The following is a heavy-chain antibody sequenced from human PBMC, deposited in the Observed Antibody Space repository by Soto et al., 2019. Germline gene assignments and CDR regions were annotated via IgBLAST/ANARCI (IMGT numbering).Heavy chain of an antibody. V-gene: IGHV1-69*13. Sequence: GASVKVSCKASGGTFSSYAISWVRQAPGQGLEWMGGIIPIFGTANYAQKFQGRVTITADESTSTAYMELSSLRSEDTAVYYCARRRDCSGGSCYFVSYYYYGMDVRGQGTTVTVSS. CDR1: GGTFSSYA. J-gene: IGHJ6*02. D-gene: IGHD2-15*01. CDR3: ARRRDCSGGSCYFVSYYYYGMDV. CDR2: IIPIFGTA.